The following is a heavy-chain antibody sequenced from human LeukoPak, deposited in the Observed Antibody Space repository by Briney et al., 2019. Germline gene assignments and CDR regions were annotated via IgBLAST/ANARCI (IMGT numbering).Heavy chain of an antibody. D-gene: IGHD3-22*01. J-gene: IGHJ4*02. Sequence: PGGSLRLSCAASGFTFHDYAMHWVRQAPGKGLEWVSGISWHSGSIGYADSVKGRLTISRDNAKNSLYLQMNSLRAEDTALYYCAKDTWDSSGYLSLWGQGTLVTVSS. CDR1: GFTFHDYA. V-gene: IGHV3-9*01. CDR3: AKDTWDSSGYLSL. CDR2: ISWHSGSI.